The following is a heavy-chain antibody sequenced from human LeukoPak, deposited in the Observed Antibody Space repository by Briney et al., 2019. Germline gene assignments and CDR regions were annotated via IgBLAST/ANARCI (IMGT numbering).Heavy chain of an antibody. Sequence: ASVKVSCKASGYTFTGYFIHWVRQAPGQGLEWMGWINPNSGGTNSAQKFQGRVSMTRDTSINSAYMELSRLRSDDTAVYYCARGPYYDFWSGHNYMDVWGKGTTVTVSS. V-gene: IGHV1-2*02. CDR3: ARGPYYDFWSGHNYMDV. D-gene: IGHD3-3*01. CDR1: GYTFTGYF. CDR2: INPNSGGT. J-gene: IGHJ6*03.